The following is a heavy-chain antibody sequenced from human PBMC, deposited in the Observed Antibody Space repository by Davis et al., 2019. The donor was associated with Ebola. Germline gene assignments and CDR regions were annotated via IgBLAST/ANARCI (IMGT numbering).Heavy chain of an antibody. V-gene: IGHV1-3*01. Sequence: ASVKVSCKASGYTFTSYAMHWVRQAPGQRLEWMGWINAGNGNTKYSQKLQGRVSITRDTSASTAYMELSSLRSEDTAVYYCARGASSRIVGSGSYADYYYYGMDVWGQGTTVTVSS. J-gene: IGHJ6*02. CDR3: ARGASSRIVGSGSYADYYYYGMDV. CDR1: GYTFTSYA. CDR2: INAGNGNT. D-gene: IGHD3-10*01.